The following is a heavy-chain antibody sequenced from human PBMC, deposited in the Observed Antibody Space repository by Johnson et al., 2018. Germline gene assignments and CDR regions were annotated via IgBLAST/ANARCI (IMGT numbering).Heavy chain of an antibody. Sequence: QVQLVQSGGGVVQPGRSLRLFCAASRFTFSTYPMYWVRQAPGKGLEWVAVISYDGSNKYYVDYVKGRFTISRDNSKNTLYLQMKSLRAEDTAVYYSARDTEISHDAFDVWGQGTMVTVSS. V-gene: IGHV3-30*04. CDR2: ISYDGSNK. D-gene: IGHD2/OR15-2a*01. CDR3: ARDTEISHDAFDV. CDR1: RFTFSTYP. J-gene: IGHJ3*01.